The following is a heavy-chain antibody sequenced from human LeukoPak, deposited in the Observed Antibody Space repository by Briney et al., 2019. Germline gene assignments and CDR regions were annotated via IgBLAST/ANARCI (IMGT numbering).Heavy chain of an antibody. CDR2: ISAYNGNT. CDR3: ARAELTTSPGMDV. V-gene: IGHV1-18*01. Sequence: ASVKVSCKASGYTFTSYGISWVRRAPGQGLEWMGWISAYNGNTNYAQKFQGRVTMTRNTSISTAYMELSSLRSEDTAVYYCARAELTTSPGMDVWGKGTTVTISS. J-gene: IGHJ6*04. D-gene: IGHD1-1*01. CDR1: GYTFTSYG.